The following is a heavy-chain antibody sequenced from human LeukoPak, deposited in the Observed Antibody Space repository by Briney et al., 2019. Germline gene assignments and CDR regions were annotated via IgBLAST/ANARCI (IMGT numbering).Heavy chain of an antibody. Sequence: PSETLSLTCTVSGGSISSYYWSWIRQPPGKGLEWIGYIYYSGSTNYNPSLMSRVTISVDTSKNQFSLKLSSVTAADTAVYYCARRYSGYDSEWYFDLWGRGTLVTVSS. CDR3: ARRYSGYDSEWYFDL. V-gene: IGHV4-59*01. J-gene: IGHJ2*01. CDR1: GGSISSYY. D-gene: IGHD5-12*01. CDR2: IYYSGST.